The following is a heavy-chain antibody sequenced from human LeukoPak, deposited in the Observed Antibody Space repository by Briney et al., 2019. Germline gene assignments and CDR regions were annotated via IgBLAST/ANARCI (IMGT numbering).Heavy chain of an antibody. CDR1: GGTFSSYA. CDR2: IIPIFGTA. Sequence: SVKVSCKASGGTFSSYAISWVRQAPGQGLEWMGGIIPIFGTANYAQKFQGRVTITADESTSTAYMELSSLRSEDAAVYYCARVSAYCGGDCYNYWGQGTLVTVSS. J-gene: IGHJ4*02. CDR3: ARVSAYCGGDCYNY. V-gene: IGHV1-69*13. D-gene: IGHD2-21*01.